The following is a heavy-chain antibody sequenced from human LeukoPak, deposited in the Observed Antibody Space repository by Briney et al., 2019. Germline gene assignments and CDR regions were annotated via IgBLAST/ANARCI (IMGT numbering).Heavy chain of an antibody. D-gene: IGHD2-15*01. V-gene: IGHV3-23*01. J-gene: IGHJ4*02. CDR3: AKDSCRGPRVSLDY. CDR2: ISGGGGYT. Sequence: GGSLRLSCAASGFTFSSFAMSWVRQAPGKGLEWVSGISGGGGYTNYADSVKGRFTISRDISKNMLYLQMNSLRSEDTAVYYCAKDSCRGPRVSLDYWGQGTLVTVSS. CDR1: GFTFSSFA.